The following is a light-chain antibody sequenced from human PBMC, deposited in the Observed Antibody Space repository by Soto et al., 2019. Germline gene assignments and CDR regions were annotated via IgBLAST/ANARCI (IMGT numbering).Light chain of an antibody. Sequence: QSALTQPASVSGSPGQSITISCTGTSSDVGGYNYVSWYQQHPDKAPKLMIYDVSNRPSGVSNRFSGSKSGNTASLTISGLQAEDEADYYCSSYTSSSTLSYVFGTGTKLTVL. J-gene: IGLJ1*01. V-gene: IGLV2-14*01. CDR2: DVS. CDR1: SSDVGGYNY. CDR3: SSYTSSSTLSYV.